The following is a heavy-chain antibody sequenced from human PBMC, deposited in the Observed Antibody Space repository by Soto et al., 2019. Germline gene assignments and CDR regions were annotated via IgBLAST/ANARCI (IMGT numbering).Heavy chain of an antibody. D-gene: IGHD7-27*01. CDR1: GGSISSSY. J-gene: IGHJ4*02. CDR3: ARGSPSNWGDFEY. CDR2: IYYSGST. Sequence: PSETLSLTCTVSGGSISSSYWSWIRQPPGKGLEWIGYIYYSGSTNYNPSLKSRVTISVDTSKNQFSLKLSSVTAADTAVYYCARGSPSNWGDFEYWGQGTLVTVSS. V-gene: IGHV4-59*01.